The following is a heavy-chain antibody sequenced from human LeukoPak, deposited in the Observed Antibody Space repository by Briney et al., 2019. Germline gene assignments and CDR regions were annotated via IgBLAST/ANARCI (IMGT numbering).Heavy chain of an antibody. J-gene: IGHJ4*02. V-gene: IGHV4-34*01. D-gene: IGHD3-10*01. CDR3: ARALAGLGELLRGEFDY. CDR2: INHSGST. CDR1: GGSFSAYY. Sequence: SETLSLTCAVYGGSFSAYYWSWIRQPPGKGLEWIGEINHSGSTNYNPSLKSRVTISLDTSKNQFSLKLSSVTAADTAVYYCARALAGLGELLRGEFDYWRQGALVTVSS.